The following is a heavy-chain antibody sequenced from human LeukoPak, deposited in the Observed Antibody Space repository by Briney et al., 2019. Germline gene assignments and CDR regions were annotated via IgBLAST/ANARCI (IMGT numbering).Heavy chain of an antibody. V-gene: IGHV3-48*04. D-gene: IGHD3-10*01. CDR2: ISSSSSTI. Sequence: GGSLRLSCAASGFTFSSYSMNWVRQAPGKGLEWVSYISSSSSTIYYADSVKGRFTISRDNAKNSLYLQMNSLRAEDTAVYYCARDLYGSGSSRFDYWGQGTLVTVSS. CDR3: ARDLYGSGSSRFDY. J-gene: IGHJ4*02. CDR1: GFTFSSYS.